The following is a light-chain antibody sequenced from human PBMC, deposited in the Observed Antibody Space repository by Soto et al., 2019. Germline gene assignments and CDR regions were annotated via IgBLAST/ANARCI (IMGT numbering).Light chain of an antibody. CDR1: ESVSSSS. CDR3: HQYDNSTRT. Sequence: EIALTQSPGTLSLSPGERATLFCRASESVSSSSLAWYQQKPGQAPRLLIFGASTRATDIPDRFSGSGSGTDFTLTISRLEPEDFAIYYCHQYDNSTRTFGQGTKVDIK. J-gene: IGKJ1*01. V-gene: IGKV3-20*01. CDR2: GAS.